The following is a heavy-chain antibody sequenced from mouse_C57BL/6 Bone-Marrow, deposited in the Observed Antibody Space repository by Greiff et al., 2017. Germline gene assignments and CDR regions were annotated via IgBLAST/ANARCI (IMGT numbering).Heavy chain of an antibody. V-gene: IGHV1-19*01. J-gene: IGHJ3*01. Sequence: DVQLQESGPVLVKPGASVKMSCKASGYTFTDYYMNWVKQSHGKSLEWIGVINPYNGGTSYNQKFKGKATLTVDKSSSTAYMELNSLTSEDSAVYYCARGWLLPPWFAYWGQGTLVTVSA. CDR3: ARGWLLPPWFAY. D-gene: IGHD2-3*01. CDR2: INPYNGGT. CDR1: GYTFTDYY.